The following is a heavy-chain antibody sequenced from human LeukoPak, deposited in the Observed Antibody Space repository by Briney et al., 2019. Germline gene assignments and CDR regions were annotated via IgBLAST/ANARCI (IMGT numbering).Heavy chain of an antibody. V-gene: IGHV4-34*01. D-gene: IGHD6-19*01. CDR2: INHSGST. CDR3: ARTGYSSGWRTFDY. J-gene: IGHJ4*02. CDR1: GGSFSGYY. Sequence: SETLSLTCAVYGGSFSGYYWSWIRQPPGKGLEWIGEINHSGSTNYNPSLKSRVTISVDTSKNQFSPKLSSVTAADTAVYYCARTGYSSGWRTFDYWGQGTLVTVSS.